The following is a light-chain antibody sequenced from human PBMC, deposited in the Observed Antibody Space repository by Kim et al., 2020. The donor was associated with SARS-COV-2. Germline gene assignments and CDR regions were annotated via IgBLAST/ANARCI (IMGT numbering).Light chain of an antibody. J-gene: IGLJ3*02. Sequence: VARGQTARISCAGNNVGSQNVSWYQQKPGQAPVVVIYRDSNGPSGIPERSSGSNSGNTATLTLSRAQAGDEADYYCQVWDSTTPWVFGGGTQLTVL. CDR1: NVGSQN. CDR2: RDS. V-gene: IGLV3-9*01. CDR3: QVWDSTTPWV.